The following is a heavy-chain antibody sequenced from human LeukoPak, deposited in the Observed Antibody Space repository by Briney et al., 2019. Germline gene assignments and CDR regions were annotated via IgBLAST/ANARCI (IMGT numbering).Heavy chain of an antibody. D-gene: IGHD1-26*01. CDR2: IIPIFGTA. CDR3: ARETYSGSGSYYGVVDY. Sequence: SVKVSCKASGGTFSSYAISWVRQAPGQGLEWMGRIIPIFGTANYAQKFQGRVTITTDESTSTAYMELSSLRSEDTAVYYCARETYSGSGSYYGVVDYWGQGTLVTVSS. V-gene: IGHV1-69*05. CDR1: GGTFSSYA. J-gene: IGHJ4*02.